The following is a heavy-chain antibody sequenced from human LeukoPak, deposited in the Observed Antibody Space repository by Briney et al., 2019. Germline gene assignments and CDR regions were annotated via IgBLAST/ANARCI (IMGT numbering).Heavy chain of an antibody. D-gene: IGHD1-26*01. V-gene: IGHV3-9*01. CDR3: AIPSPWSSGPHYYFDY. CDR2: SSWNSGSI. Sequence: PGRSLRLSCAASGFTFDDYAMHWVRQAPGKGLEWVSGSSWNSGSIGYADSVKGRFTISRDNAKNSLYLQMNSLREEDTALYYCAIPSPWSSGPHYYFDYWGQGTLVTVSS. J-gene: IGHJ4*02. CDR1: GFTFDDYA.